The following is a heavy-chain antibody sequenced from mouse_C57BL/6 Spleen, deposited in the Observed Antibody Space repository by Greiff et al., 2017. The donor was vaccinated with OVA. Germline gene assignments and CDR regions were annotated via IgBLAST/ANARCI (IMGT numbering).Heavy chain of an antibody. D-gene: IGHD3-2*01. CDR3: ARDGRQRVYFDY. V-gene: IGHV5-4*01. Sequence: EVKLMESGGGLVKPGGSLKLSCAASGFTFSSYAMSWVRQTPEKRLEWVATISDGGSYTYYPDNVKGRFTISRDNAKNNLYLQMSHLKSEDTAMYYCARDGRQRVYFDYWGQGTTLTVSS. CDR2: ISDGGSYT. CDR1: GFTFSSYA. J-gene: IGHJ2*01.